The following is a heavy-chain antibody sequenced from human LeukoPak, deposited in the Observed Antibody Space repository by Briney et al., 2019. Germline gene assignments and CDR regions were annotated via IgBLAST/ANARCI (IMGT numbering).Heavy chain of an antibody. D-gene: IGHD3-9*01. V-gene: IGHV3-53*01. CDR2: IYSGGST. Sequence: GGSLRLSCAASGFTVSSNYMSWVRQAPGKGLEWVSVIYSGGSTYYADSVKGRFTISRDNSKNTLYLQMNSLRAEDTAVYYCARDLSELRYFDWPTADAFDIWGQGTMVTVSS. CDR3: ARDLSELRYFDWPTADAFDI. J-gene: IGHJ3*02. CDR1: GFTVSSNY.